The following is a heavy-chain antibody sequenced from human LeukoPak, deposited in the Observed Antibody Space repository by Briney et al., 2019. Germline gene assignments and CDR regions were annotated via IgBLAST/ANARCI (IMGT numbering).Heavy chain of an antibody. D-gene: IGHD2-15*01. CDR2: IKQDGSAK. CDR3: ARGNGWSADF. CDR1: GFTFSSYW. J-gene: IGHJ4*02. V-gene: IGHV3-7*03. Sequence: GGSLRLSCAASGFTFSSYWMYWVRQAPGKGLEWVANIKQDGSAKPYVDSVKGRFTISRDNAKNSLFLQMNSLRAEDMAVYYCARGNGWSADFWGQGTLVTVSS.